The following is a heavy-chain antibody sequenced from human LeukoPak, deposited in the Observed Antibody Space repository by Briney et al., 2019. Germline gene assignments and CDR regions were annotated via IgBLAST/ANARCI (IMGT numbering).Heavy chain of an antibody. D-gene: IGHD5-24*01. V-gene: IGHV4-39*01. Sequence: SETLSLTCTVSGGSISSSPYYWGWLRQPPGKGLEWIGTIYYSGSTYYNPSPKSRLTMSVDTSKNQFSLKLSSVTAADTAVYYCVRHGGGYNSYFDYWGQGTLVTVSS. CDR1: GGSISSSPYY. CDR3: VRHGGGYNSYFDY. CDR2: IYYSGST. J-gene: IGHJ4*02.